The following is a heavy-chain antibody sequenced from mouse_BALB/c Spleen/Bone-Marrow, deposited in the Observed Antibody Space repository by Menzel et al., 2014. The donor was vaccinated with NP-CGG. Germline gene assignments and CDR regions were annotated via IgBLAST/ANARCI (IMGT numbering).Heavy chain of an antibody. D-gene: IGHD2-4*01. J-gene: IGHJ3*01. CDR1: GYTFTDYA. CDR2: ISTYYGDA. V-gene: IGHV1S137*01. Sequence: QVQLQQSGAELVRPGVSVKISCKGSGYTFTDYAMHWVKQSHAKSLEWIGVISTYYGDASYNQKFKGKATMTVDKSSSTAYMELARLTSEDSAIYYCARGGSTMITPFAYWGQGTLVTVSA. CDR3: ARGGSTMITPFAY.